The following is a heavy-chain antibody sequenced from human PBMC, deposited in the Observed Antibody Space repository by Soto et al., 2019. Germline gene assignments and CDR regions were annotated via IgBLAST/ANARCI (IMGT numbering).Heavy chain of an antibody. CDR2: INPGGGST. D-gene: IGHD2-8*01. CDR3: ARDHERYCTNGVCQSFDY. CDR1: GYTFTSYY. V-gene: IGHV1-46*01. Sequence: GASVKVSCKASGYTFTSYYMHWVRQAPGQGLEWMGIINPGGGSTSYAQKFQGRVTMTRDTSTSTVYMELSSLRSEDSAVYYCARDHERYCTNGVCQSFDYWGQGTLVTVSS. J-gene: IGHJ4*02.